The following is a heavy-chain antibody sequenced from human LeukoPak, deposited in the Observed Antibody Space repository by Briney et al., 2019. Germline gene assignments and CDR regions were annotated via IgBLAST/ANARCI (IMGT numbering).Heavy chain of an antibody. CDR1: GYTFTGHY. Sequence: ASVKVSCKASGYTFTGHYMHWVRQAPGQGLEWMGWINPNNGGTNYAQKFQGRVTMTRDTSISTAYMELSRLRTDDTAVYYCARGYALYSGRYIDFDYWGQGTLVTVSS. D-gene: IGHD1-26*01. J-gene: IGHJ4*02. V-gene: IGHV1-2*02. CDR2: INPNNGGT. CDR3: ARGYALYSGRYIDFDY.